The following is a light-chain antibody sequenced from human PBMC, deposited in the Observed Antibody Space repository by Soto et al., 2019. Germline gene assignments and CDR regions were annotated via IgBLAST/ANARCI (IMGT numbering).Light chain of an antibody. V-gene: IGKV1-33*01. CDR2: DAS. J-gene: IGKJ3*01. CDR3: QQYQSRPFT. CDR1: QDITNY. Sequence: DIQMTQSPSSLSASVGDRVTITCQASQDITNYLNWYHQKPGKAPNFLIYDASYLETGVPSRFIGSGSGTDFTFTIISLQPEEIVTSYCQQYQSRPFTFGPGTTVDIK.